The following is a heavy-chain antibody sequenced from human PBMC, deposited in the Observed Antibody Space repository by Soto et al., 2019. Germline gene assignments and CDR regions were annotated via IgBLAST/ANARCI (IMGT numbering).Heavy chain of an antibody. CDR2: INAGNGNT. V-gene: IGHV1-3*01. CDR3: ASEYCSGGIRPLYYCMDV. J-gene: IGHJ6*02. Sequence: ASVKVSCKASGYTFTSYAMHWVRQAPGQRLEWMGWINAGNGNTKYSQKFQGRVTITRDTSASTAYMELSSLRSEDTAVYYCASEYCSGGIRPLYYCMDVWGQGTTVTVSS. CDR1: GYTFTSYA. D-gene: IGHD2-15*01.